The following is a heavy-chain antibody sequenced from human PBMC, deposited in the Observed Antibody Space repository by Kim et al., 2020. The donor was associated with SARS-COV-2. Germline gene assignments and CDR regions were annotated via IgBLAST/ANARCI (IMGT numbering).Heavy chain of an antibody. Sequence: GGSLRLSCAASGFTFSSYGMHWVRQAPGKGLEWVAVISYDGSNKYYADSVKGRFTISRDNSKNTLYLQMNSLRAEDTAVYYCAKDFGGGNSGLGYWGQGTLVTVSS. CDR1: GFTFSSYG. CDR2: ISYDGSNK. J-gene: IGHJ4*02. V-gene: IGHV3-30*18. CDR3: AKDFGGGNSGLGY. D-gene: IGHD2-21*02.